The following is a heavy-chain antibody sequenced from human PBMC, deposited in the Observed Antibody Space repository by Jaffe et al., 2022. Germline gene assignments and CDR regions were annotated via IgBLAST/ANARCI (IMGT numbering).Heavy chain of an antibody. CDR1: GFSFSSYG. Sequence: QVQLVESGGGVVQPGGSLRLSCAASGFSFSSYGMHWARQAPGKGLEWVAFIRYDGSNRDYADSVKGRFTISRDNSKNTLYLQVDSLRAEDTAVYYCAKVLSEGAVVYWGQGTLVTVSS. CDR3: AKVLSEGAVVY. CDR2: IRYDGSNR. V-gene: IGHV3-30*02. D-gene: IGHD6-19*01. J-gene: IGHJ4*02.